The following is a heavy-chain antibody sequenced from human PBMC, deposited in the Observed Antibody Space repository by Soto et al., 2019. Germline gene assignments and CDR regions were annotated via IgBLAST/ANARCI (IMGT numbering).Heavy chain of an antibody. CDR3: AVISIAAVVDF. J-gene: IGHJ4*02. Sequence: PGGSLRLSCAASGFIFSNFWINWVRQAPGKGLEWVASINQDGSEKYYVDSVKGRFTISRDNAKNSLYLQMNSLRAEDTAVYYCAVISIAAVVDFWGQGTLVTVSS. D-gene: IGHD6-25*01. CDR2: INQDGSEK. V-gene: IGHV3-7*01. CDR1: GFIFSNFW.